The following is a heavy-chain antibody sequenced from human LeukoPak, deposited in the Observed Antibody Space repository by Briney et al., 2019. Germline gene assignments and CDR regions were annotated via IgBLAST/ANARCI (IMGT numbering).Heavy chain of an antibody. J-gene: IGHJ6*02. CDR1: GFTFSDYY. D-gene: IGHD6-25*01. CDR3: AKYNSDSGSMDV. Sequence: GGSLRLSCAASGFTFSDYYMSWIRQAPGKGLEWVSYISGSGSTIYYPDSVKGRFTISRDNAKTSLYLQMNSLRAEDMGVYFRAKYNSDSGSMDVWGQGTTVTVSS. CDR2: ISGSGSTI. V-gene: IGHV3-11*01.